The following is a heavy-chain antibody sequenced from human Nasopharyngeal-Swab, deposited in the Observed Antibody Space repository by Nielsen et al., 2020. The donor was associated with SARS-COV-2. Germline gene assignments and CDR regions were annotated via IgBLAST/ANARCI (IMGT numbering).Heavy chain of an antibody. D-gene: IGHD2-21*02. J-gene: IGHJ2*01. Sequence: SETLSLTCTVSGGSISSSSYYWGWIRQPPGRGLDWIGSIYYSGSTYYNPSLKSRVTISVDTSKNQFSLKLSSVTAADTAVYYCASPPVVVTAIISYWYFDLWGRGTLVTVSS. CDR3: ASPPVVVTAIISYWYFDL. CDR1: GGSISSSSYY. CDR2: IYYSGST. V-gene: IGHV4-39*01.